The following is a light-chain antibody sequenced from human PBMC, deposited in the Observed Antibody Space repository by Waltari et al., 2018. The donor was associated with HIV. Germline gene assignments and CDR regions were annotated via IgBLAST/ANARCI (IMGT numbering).Light chain of an antibody. Sequence: QSALTQPPSASGSPGQSVPISCTGTSSDVGRYDYVSWYQQHPAKAPKLLIYEVNNRPAWVPDRFSGSKSGNTASLTVSGLQAEDEAEYSCTSYAGINPVAFGGGTKLTVL. J-gene: IGLJ2*01. CDR2: EVN. CDR1: SSDVGRYDY. CDR3: TSYAGINPVA. V-gene: IGLV2-8*01.